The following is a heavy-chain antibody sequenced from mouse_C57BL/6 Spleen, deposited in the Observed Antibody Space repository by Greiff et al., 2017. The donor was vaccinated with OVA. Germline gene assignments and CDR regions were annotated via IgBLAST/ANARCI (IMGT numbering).Heavy chain of an antibody. CDR3: ARIGLRWYYFDY. J-gene: IGHJ2*01. CDR1: GYTFTDYY. V-gene: IGHV1-26*01. Sequence: EVQLQQSGPELVKPGASVKISCKASGYTFTDYYMNWVKQSHGKSLEWIGDINPNNGGTSYNQKFKGKATLTVDKSSSTAYMELRSLTSEDSAVYYCARIGLRWYYFDYWGQGTTLTVSS. CDR2: INPNNGGT. D-gene: IGHD1-1*02.